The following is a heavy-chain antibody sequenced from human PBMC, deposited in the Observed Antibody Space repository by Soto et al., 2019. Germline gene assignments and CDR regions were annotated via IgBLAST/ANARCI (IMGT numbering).Heavy chain of an antibody. D-gene: IGHD6-13*01. CDR1: GFTFNNYG. J-gene: IGHJ3*01. CDR2: ISSDGSDK. CDR3: AKDQGIAASHGID. Sequence: QVQLVESVGGVVQPGTSLRLSCAASGFTFNNYGIHWVRQAPGTGLEWVAAISSDGSDKYYADSVKGRLTISRDNSKNKVYLQMHSLRAEDTAVYYCAKDQGIAASHGIDWGQGTMVTVSS. V-gene: IGHV3-30*18.